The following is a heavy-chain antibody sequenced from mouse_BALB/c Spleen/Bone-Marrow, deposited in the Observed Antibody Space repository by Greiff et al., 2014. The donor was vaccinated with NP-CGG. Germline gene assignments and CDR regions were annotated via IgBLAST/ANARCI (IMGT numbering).Heavy chain of an antibody. CDR3: SRITPAPGTMDY. V-gene: IGHV2-9*02. Sequence: VQLQESGPGLVAPSQSLSITCTVSGFSLTSYGVHWVRRPPGKGLEWLGVIWADGSTDYNSALKSRLSISKDNSKSQVFLKMNSLQTDDTAMYYCSRITPAPGTMDYWGQGTSVTVSS. CDR2: IWADGST. J-gene: IGHJ4*01. D-gene: IGHD1-1*01. CDR1: GFSLTSYG.